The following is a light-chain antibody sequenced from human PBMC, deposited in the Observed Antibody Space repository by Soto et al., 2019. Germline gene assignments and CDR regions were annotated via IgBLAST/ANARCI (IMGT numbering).Light chain of an antibody. V-gene: IGKV3-20*01. CDR2: GAS. CDR1: QSVSSSY. Sequence: EIVLTQSPGTMSLSPGERATLSCRASQSVSSSYIAWYQQNSGQAPRFLIYGASGRATGIPGRFSGSGSGTDFTLTISRLEPEDFAVYYCQQYGPSPPITFGQGTRLEIK. CDR3: QQYGPSPPIT. J-gene: IGKJ5*01.